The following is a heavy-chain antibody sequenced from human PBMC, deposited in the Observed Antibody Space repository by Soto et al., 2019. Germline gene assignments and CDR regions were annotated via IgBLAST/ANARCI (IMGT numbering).Heavy chain of an antibody. D-gene: IGHD2-8*01. V-gene: IGHV1-2*04. J-gene: IGHJ6*02. CDR1: GYSLNDYH. Sequence: ASVKVSAKSSGYSLNDYHIHWLRQEPGQVLEWLVRVNPKSGGTSTAQKFQGWVTMTRDRSISTVYMELTRLRSDDTAVYFCARGHSTDCSNGVCSFFYNHEMDVWGQGTTVTVSS. CDR2: VNPKSGGT. CDR3: ARGHSTDCSNGVCSFFYNHEMDV.